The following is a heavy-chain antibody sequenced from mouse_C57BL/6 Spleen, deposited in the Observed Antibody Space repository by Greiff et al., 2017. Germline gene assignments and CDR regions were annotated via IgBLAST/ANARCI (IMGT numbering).Heavy chain of an antibody. CDR1: GYTFTSYW. CDR3: ARRDYSYDVGSY. J-gene: IGHJ2*01. D-gene: IGHD2-12*01. Sequence: VQLQQPGAELVKPGASVKLSCKASGYTFTSYWMHWVKQRPGQGLEWIGMIHPNSGSTNYNEKFKSKATLTVDKSSSTAYMQLSSLTSEDSAVYYCARRDYSYDVGSYWGQGTTLTVSS. V-gene: IGHV1-64*01. CDR2: IHPNSGST.